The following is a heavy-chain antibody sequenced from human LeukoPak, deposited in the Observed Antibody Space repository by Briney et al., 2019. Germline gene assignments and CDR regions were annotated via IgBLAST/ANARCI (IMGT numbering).Heavy chain of an antibody. J-gene: IGHJ4*02. CDR2: ISGSGGST. V-gene: IGHV3-23*01. CDR1: GFTFSSYW. D-gene: IGHD3-10*01. CDR3: AKRYYGSGNH. Sequence: GGSLRLSCAASGFTFSSYWMHWVRQAPGKGLEWVSAISGSGGSTYYADSVKGRFTISRDNSKNTLYLQMNSLRAEDTAVYYCAKRYYGSGNHWGQGTLVTVSS.